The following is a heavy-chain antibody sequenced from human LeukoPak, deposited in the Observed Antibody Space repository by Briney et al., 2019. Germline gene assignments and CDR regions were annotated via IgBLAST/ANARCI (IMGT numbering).Heavy chain of an antibody. CDR3: ARRGYDHSGYYYGMDV. CDR1: GGSFSGYY. D-gene: IGHD5-12*01. V-gene: IGHV4-34*01. CDR2: INHSGST. Sequence: SETLSLTCAVYGGSFSGYYWSWIRQPPGKGLEWIGEINHSGSTNYNPSLKSRVTISVDTSKNQFSLKLSSVTAADTAVYYCARRGYDHSGYYYGMDVWGQGTLVTVSS. J-gene: IGHJ6*02.